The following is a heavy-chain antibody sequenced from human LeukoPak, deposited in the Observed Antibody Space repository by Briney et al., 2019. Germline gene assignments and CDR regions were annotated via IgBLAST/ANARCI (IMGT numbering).Heavy chain of an antibody. CDR3: ERVRKQQLGYYYYYYMDV. D-gene: IGHD6-13*01. Sequence: GGSLRLSCAASGFTVSINYMSWVPQAPGKGLEWGSVIYSGGSTYYAASVKGRFTISRDNSKNTLYLQMNSLRDEGTAVYYCERVRKQQLGYYYYYYMDVWGKGTTVTVSS. CDR1: GFTVSINY. V-gene: IGHV3-53*01. CDR2: IYSGGST. J-gene: IGHJ6*03.